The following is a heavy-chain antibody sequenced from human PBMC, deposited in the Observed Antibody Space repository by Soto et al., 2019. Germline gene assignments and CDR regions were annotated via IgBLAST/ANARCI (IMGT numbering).Heavy chain of an antibody. CDR2: LYDVDGS. V-gene: IGHV3-53*01. D-gene: IGHD1-1*01. J-gene: IGHJ3*01. CDR1: GLAISGKKY. Sequence: GGSLRLSCAAFGLAISGKKYVAWVRQAPGKGLEWVSALYDVDGSFYADSVKGRFTTSSDSSKTTVYLQINDLRPDDTAVYYCATWHEREHAYDVWGQGTTVTVSS. CDR3: ATWHEREHAYDV.